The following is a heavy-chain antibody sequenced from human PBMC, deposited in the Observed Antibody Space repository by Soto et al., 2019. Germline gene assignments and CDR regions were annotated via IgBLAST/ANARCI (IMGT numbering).Heavy chain of an antibody. CDR1: GFTFSSYS. D-gene: IGHD3-22*01. J-gene: IGHJ3*02. CDR2: ISSSSSTI. CDR3: ARELAYYYDSSDDAFDI. Sequence: EVQLVESGGGLVQPGGSLRLSCAASGFTFSSYSMNWVRQAPGKGLEWVSYISSSSSTIYYADSVKGRFTISRDNAKNSLYLQMNSLRDEDTAVYYCARELAYYYDSSDDAFDIWGQGTMVTVSS. V-gene: IGHV3-48*02.